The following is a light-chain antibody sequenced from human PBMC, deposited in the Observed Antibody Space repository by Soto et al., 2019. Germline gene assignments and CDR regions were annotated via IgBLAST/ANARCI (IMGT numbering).Light chain of an antibody. Sequence: ELVLTQSPGTLSLSPGERATLSCRASQSVSSSYLAWYQQKPGQAPRLLIHAASSRATGIPDRFSGSGSGTDFTLTISRLEPEYFAVYFCQQYGTSLPFTFGQGTKVEIK. CDR1: QSVSSSY. J-gene: IGKJ2*01. CDR3: QQYGTSLPFT. V-gene: IGKV3-20*01. CDR2: AAS.